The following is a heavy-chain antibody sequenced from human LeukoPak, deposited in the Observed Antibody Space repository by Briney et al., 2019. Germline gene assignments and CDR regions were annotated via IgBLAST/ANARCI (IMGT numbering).Heavy chain of an antibody. Sequence: GGSLRLSCAASGFTFDDYAMHWVRHAPGKGLEWVSGISWNSGSIGYADSVKGRFTISRDNAKNSLYLQMNSLRAEDTALYYCATVSGSYYMDVWGKGTTVTISS. CDR2: ISWNSGSI. CDR3: ATVSGSYYMDV. J-gene: IGHJ6*03. D-gene: IGHD5-12*01. CDR1: GFTFDDYA. V-gene: IGHV3-9*01.